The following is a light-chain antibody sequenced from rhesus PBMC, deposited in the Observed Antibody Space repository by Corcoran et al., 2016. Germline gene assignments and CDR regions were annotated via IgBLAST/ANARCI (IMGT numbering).Light chain of an antibody. CDR3: LQDYTTPYS. Sequence: GDRVTVTCRASQGINKELSWYQQKPGKAPRPLIYAASSLQPGVSSRFSGSGSGTDYTLTISSLQPEDVATYYCLQDYTTPYSFGQGTKVEIK. CDR2: AAS. CDR1: QGINKE. V-gene: IGKV1-94*01. J-gene: IGKJ2*01.